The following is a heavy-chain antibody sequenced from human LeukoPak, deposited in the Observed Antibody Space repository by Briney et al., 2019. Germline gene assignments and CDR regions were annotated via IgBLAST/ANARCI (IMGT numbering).Heavy chain of an antibody. CDR3: ARDYSAASNFWSGYRRPYFDY. CDR1: GYTFTSYG. V-gene: IGHV1-18*01. Sequence: ASVKVSXKASGYTFTSYGISWVRQAPGQGLEWMGWISAYNGNTNYAQKLQGRVTMTTDTSTSTAYMELRSLRSDDTAVYYCARDYSAASNFWSGYRRPYFDYWGQGTLVTVSS. J-gene: IGHJ4*02. CDR2: ISAYNGNT. D-gene: IGHD3-3*01.